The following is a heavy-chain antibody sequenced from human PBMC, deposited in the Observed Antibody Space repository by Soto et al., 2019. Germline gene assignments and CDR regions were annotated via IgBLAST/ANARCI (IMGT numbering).Heavy chain of an antibody. V-gene: IGHV3-23*01. D-gene: IGHD5-18*01. Sequence: GGSLRLSCAASGFTFSSFAVNWVRQAPGKGLEWVSLISGSGGSTYYADSVKGRFTISRDNSKNTLYLQMNNLRAEDTAVYYCAKGTAVVIYYYYAMSVWGQGTTVTVSS. CDR2: ISGSGGST. J-gene: IGHJ6*02. CDR3: AKGTAVVIYYYYAMSV. CDR1: GFTFSSFA.